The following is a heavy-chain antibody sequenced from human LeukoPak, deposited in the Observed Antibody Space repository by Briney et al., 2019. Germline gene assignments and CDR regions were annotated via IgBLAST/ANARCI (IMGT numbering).Heavy chain of an antibody. V-gene: IGHV3-23*01. CDR2: ISGSGGST. D-gene: IGHD6-13*01. J-gene: IGHJ2*01. Sequence: GGSLRLSCAASGFTFSSYAMSWVRQAPGKGLELVSAISGSGGSTYYADSVKGRFTISRDNSKNSLYLQMNSLRAGDAAVYYCARAAYSSTWYSRYFDLWGRGTLVTVSS. CDR1: GFTFSSYA. CDR3: ARAAYSSTWYSRYFDL.